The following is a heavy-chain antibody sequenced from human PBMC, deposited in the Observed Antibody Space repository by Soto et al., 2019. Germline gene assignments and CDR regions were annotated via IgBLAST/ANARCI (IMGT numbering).Heavy chain of an antibody. Sequence: EVQLVESGGVVVHPGGSLRLSCAASGFTFDDYAMHWVRQAPGKGLEWVSLISWDGINTYYADSVKCRVTLSRDNSKNSLYLQMNSLRAEDTALYYCAKEKYPHDYYYGMDVWGQGTTVSVSS. CDR2: ISWDGINT. CDR3: AKEKYPHDYYYGMDV. D-gene: IGHD2-2*02. CDR1: GFTFDDYA. J-gene: IGHJ6*02. V-gene: IGHV3-43D*04.